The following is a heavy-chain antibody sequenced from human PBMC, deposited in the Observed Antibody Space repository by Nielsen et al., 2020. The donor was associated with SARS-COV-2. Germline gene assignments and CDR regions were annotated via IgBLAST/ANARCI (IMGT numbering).Heavy chain of an antibody. V-gene: IGHV4-31*03. J-gene: IGHJ4*02. CDR1: GGSVGSGFFY. CDR3: ARDTAVAGTAGLFHY. D-gene: IGHD6-19*01. CDR2: IYYSGST. Sequence: SETLSLTCTVSGGSVGSGFFYWTWIRQYPGKGLEWIGYIYYSGSTYYNPSLRSRVTISVDTFNKQFSLKLNSVTAADTAVYYCARDTAVAGTAGLFHYWGQGTLVTVSS.